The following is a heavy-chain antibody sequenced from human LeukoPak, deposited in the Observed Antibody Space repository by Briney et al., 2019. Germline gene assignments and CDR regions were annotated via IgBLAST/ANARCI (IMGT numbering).Heavy chain of an antibody. CDR3: AKGLTNLGDD. Sequence: GVSLTLSCTASDFAFTSSGMSWVRQAPGKGLEWVSAISGSGGSTYYADSVKGRFTISRDNSKNTLYLQMNSLRPEDTAVYYCAKGLTNLGDDWGQGTLVTVSS. CDR1: DFAFTSSG. CDR2: ISGSGGST. D-gene: IGHD3-9*01. J-gene: IGHJ4*02. V-gene: IGHV3-23*01.